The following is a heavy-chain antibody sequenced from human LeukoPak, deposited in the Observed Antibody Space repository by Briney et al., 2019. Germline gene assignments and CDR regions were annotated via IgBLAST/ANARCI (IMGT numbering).Heavy chain of an antibody. D-gene: IGHD4-17*01. CDR2: IIPIFGTA. CDR1: GGTFISYA. CDR3: ASQSTVTPRTAFDI. V-gene: IGHV1-69*05. Sequence: ASVKVSCKASGGTFISYAISWVRQAPGQGLEWMGGIIPIFGTANYAQKFQGRVTMTRDMSTSTVYMELSSLRSEDTAVYYCASQSTVTPRTAFDIWGQGTMVTVSS. J-gene: IGHJ3*02.